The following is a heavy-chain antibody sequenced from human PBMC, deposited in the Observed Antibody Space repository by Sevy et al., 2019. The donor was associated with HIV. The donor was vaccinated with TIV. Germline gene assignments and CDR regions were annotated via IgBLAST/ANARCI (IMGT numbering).Heavy chain of an antibody. CDR1: GFTVSRNY. J-gene: IGHJ4*02. D-gene: IGHD1-26*01. Sequence: GGSLRLSCAASGFTVSRNYMSWVRQAPGKGLEWVSVIYSGGSTYYADSVKGRFTISRDNSKNTLYLQMNSLRAEDTAVYYCASERIVGATWGGFDYWGQGTLVTVSS. CDR2: IYSGGST. CDR3: ASERIVGATWGGFDY. V-gene: IGHV3-53*01.